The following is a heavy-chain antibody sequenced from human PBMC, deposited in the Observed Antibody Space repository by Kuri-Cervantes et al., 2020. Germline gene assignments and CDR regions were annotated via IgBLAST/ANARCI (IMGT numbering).Heavy chain of an antibody. J-gene: IGHJ5*02. CDR2: INPNSGGT. V-gene: IGHV1-18*01. Sequence: ASVKVSCKASGGTFSSYAISWVRQAPGQGLEWMGWINPNSGGTNYAQKFQGRVTMTIDTSTSTAYMELRSLRSDDTAVYYCARGRRRELITWGQGTLVTVSS. D-gene: IGHD1-26*01. CDR3: ARGRRRELIT. CDR1: GGTFSSYA.